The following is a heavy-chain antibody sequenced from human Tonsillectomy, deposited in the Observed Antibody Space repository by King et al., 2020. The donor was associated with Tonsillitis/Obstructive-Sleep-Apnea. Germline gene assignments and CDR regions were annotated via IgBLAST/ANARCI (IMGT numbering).Heavy chain of an antibody. CDR1: GFTFSSYA. J-gene: IGHJ2*01. V-gene: IGHV3-23*04. CDR2: ISGSGGST. Sequence: QLVQSGGGLVQPGGSLRLSCAASGFTFSSYAMSWVRQAPGKGREWVSAISGSGGSTYYADSVKGRFTISRNNSKNTLYLQMNSRSAEDTAVYYCAKGDRRRRYFDLWGRGTLVTVSS. CDR3: AKGDRRRRYFDL.